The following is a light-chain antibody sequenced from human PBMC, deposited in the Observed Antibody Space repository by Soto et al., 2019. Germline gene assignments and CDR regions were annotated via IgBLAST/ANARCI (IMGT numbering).Light chain of an antibody. J-gene: IGKJ4*01. CDR2: AAS. Sequence: DIQMTPSPSSPSASVGDRVTNTFRASQGISNYLAWHQQKPGAAPKLLIYAASALHPGVPSRFSGSGSGTDFTLTISSLQPEDVATYYCHNYNNVPLTFGGGTKVDIK. CDR3: HNYNNVPLT. CDR1: QGISNY. V-gene: IGKV1-27*01.